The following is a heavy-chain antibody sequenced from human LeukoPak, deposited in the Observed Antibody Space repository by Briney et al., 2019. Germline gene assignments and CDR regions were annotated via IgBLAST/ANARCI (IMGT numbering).Heavy chain of an antibody. CDR2: IYTSGST. J-gene: IGHJ5*02. D-gene: IGHD2-2*01. V-gene: IGHV4-4*07. Sequence: SETLSLTCTVSGGSISSYYWSWIRQPAGKGLEWIGRIYTSGSTNYNPSLKSRVTMSVDTSKNQFSLKLSSVTAADTAVYYCARAVGYCSSTSCSEARNWFDPWGQGTLVTVSS. CDR3: ARAVGYCSSTSCSEARNWFDP. CDR1: GGSISSYY.